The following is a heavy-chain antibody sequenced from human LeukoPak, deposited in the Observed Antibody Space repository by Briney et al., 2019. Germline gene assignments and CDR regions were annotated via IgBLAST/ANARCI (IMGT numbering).Heavy chain of an antibody. CDR3: ANTLTTVTPFDF. Sequence: ASVKVSCKASGYTFTSYYMHWVRQAPGQGLEWMGIINPSGGSTSYAQKFQGRVTMTRDTSISTAYMDLSRLRSDDTAVYYCANTLTTVTPFDFWGQGTLVTVSS. D-gene: IGHD4-17*01. CDR2: INPSGGST. J-gene: IGHJ4*02. V-gene: IGHV1-46*01. CDR1: GYTFTSYY.